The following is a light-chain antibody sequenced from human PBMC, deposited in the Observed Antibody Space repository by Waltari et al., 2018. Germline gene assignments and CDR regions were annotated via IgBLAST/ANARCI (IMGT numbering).Light chain of an antibody. CDR1: SSDVGGYNY. CDR3: SSYTSSSDVV. J-gene: IGLJ2*01. CDR2: EVI. V-gene: IGLV2-14*01. Sequence: QSALTQPASVSGSPGQSITISCTGTSSDVGGYNYVSWYQQHPGKAPKLMIYEVINRPSGVSKRFSGSKSGNTASLTISGLQAEDEADYYCSSYTSSSDVVFGGGTKLTVL.